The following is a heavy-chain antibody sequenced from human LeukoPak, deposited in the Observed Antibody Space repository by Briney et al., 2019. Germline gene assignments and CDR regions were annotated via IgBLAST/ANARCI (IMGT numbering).Heavy chain of an antibody. V-gene: IGHV4-4*07. CDR1: GGSISSYY. J-gene: IGHJ6*03. Sequence: SETLSLTCTASGGSISSYYWSWIRQPAGKGLEWIGRIYTSGSTNYNPSLKSRVTMSVDTSKNQFSLKLSSVTAADTAVYYCARDGQSKNYYYYYYMDVWGKGTTVTVSS. CDR2: IYTSGST. CDR3: ARDGQSKNYYYYYYMDV.